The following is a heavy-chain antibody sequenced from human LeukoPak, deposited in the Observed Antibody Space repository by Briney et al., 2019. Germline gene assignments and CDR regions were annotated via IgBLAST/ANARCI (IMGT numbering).Heavy chain of an antibody. D-gene: IGHD4-17*01. CDR2: IHHTGTI. Sequence: SETLSLACAVSGGSVSSSNWWSWVRQPPGKGLEWIAEIHHTGTINHNPSLKSRVTISVDKAKNQFSLNVASVTAADTAVYYCARVDTVTTTFDYWGQGTLVTVSS. CDR1: GGSVSSSNW. V-gene: IGHV4-4*02. CDR3: ARVDTVTTTFDY. J-gene: IGHJ4*02.